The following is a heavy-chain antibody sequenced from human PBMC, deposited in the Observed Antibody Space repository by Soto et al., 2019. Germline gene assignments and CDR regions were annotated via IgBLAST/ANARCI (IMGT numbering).Heavy chain of an antibody. V-gene: IGHV3-23*01. J-gene: IGHJ4*02. Sequence: GGSLRLSCTASGFAFSNYAMGWVRQAPGKGLEWVSSISTSIDATYYADSVKGRFTISRDDSKNTLYLQMNSLRAEDSAVYYCAKDRTVAARNFDYWGQGTQVTVSS. D-gene: IGHD6-6*01. CDR1: GFAFSNYA. CDR3: AKDRTVAARNFDY. CDR2: ISTSIDAT.